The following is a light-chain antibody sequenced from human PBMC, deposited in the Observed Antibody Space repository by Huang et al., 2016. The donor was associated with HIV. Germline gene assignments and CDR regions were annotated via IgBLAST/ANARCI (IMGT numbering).Light chain of an antibody. CDR1: QGISSY. V-gene: IGKV1-9*01. J-gene: IGKJ4*01. CDR3: QQLNSYPQLT. CDR2: SAS. Sequence: IQLTRSPSSLSASVGDRVTITCRASQGISSYLAWYQQKPGKAPTLLIYSASTLQSGVPSRCSGSGSGTDFTLTISSLQPEDFATYYCQQLNSYPQLTFGGGTKVEIK.